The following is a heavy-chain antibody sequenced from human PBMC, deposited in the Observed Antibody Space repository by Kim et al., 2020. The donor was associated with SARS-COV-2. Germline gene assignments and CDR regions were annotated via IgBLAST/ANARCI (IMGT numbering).Heavy chain of an antibody. CDR3: ARDYYDSSGYPFWYFDL. D-gene: IGHD3-22*01. Sequence: SVKVSCKASGGTFSSYAISWVRQAPGQGLEWMGGIIPIFGTANYAQKFQGRVTITADESTSTAYMELSSLRSEDTAVYYCARDYYDSSGYPFWYFDLWGRGTLVTVSS. V-gene: IGHV1-69*13. CDR2: IIPIFGTA. J-gene: IGHJ2*01. CDR1: GGTFSSYA.